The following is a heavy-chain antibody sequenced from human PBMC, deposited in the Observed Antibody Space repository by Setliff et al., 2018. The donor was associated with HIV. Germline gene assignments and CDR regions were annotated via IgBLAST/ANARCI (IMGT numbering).Heavy chain of an antibody. CDR3: ARDGVWSSGLDAIDI. V-gene: IGHV4-4*09. CDR2: IYTSGGNI. J-gene: IGHJ3*02. D-gene: IGHD3-22*01. CDR1: GGSISTYY. Sequence: PSETLSLTCTVSGGSISTYYWTWIRQPPGKGLEWIGYIYTSGGNIDSNPSFKSRVTMSGDTPKNQFSLKLSSVTAADTAVYYCARDGVWSSGLDAIDIWGQGTMVTV.